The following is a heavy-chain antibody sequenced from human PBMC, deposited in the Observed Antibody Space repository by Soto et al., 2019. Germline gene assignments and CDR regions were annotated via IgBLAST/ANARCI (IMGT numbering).Heavy chain of an antibody. J-gene: IGHJ5*02. V-gene: IGHV4-59*01. CDR2: IYYSGST. CDR1: GGSISSYY. CDR3: ARRSIVGATIWFDP. Sequence: SETLSLTCTVSGGSISSYYWSWIRQPPGKGLEWIGYIYYSGSTNYNPSLKSRVTISVDTSKNQFSLKLSPVTAADTAVYYCARRSIVGATIWFDPWGQGTLVTVSS. D-gene: IGHD1-26*01.